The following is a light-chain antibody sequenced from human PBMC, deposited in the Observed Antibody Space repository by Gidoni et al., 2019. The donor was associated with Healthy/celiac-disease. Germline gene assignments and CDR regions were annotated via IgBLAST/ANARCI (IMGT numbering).Light chain of an antibody. V-gene: IGKV1-39*01. Sequence: DIQMTQSPSSLSASVGDRVTITCRASQSISSYLNWYQQKPGKAPKLLIYAASSLQSGVPSRFSGSGSGTAFTLTSSSLQPEDFATYYYQQSYCTLVTFGQGTKLEIK. CDR3: QQSYCTLVT. CDR1: QSISSY. J-gene: IGKJ2*01. CDR2: AAS.